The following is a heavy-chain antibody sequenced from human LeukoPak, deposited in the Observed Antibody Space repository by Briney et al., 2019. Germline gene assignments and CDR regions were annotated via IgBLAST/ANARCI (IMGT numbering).Heavy chain of an antibody. CDR2: IWYDGSNK. V-gene: IGHV3-33*08. Sequence: GGSLRLSCAASGFTFSSYGMNWVRQAPGKGLEWVAVIWYDGSNKYYADSVKGRFTISRDNSKNSLYLQMNSLRAEDTAVYYCEREIGGSRYECYYDIDVGGQETTTTISS. D-gene: IGHD2-15*01. J-gene: IGHJ6*02. CDR1: GFTFSSYG. CDR3: EREIGGSRYECYYDIDV.